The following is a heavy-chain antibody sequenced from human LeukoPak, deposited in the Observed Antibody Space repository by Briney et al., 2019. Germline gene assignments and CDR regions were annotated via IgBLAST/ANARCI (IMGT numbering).Heavy chain of an antibody. CDR2: VYWNGGST. Sequence: GSLRLSCAASGFTFDDYGKSWVRQAPGKGLEWVSSVYWNGGSTGYADSVKGRFTISRDNAKNSLYLQMSSLRVEDTALYYCARGGSMIVFDYWGQGALVTVSS. CDR1: GFTFDDYG. CDR3: ARGGSMIVFDY. V-gene: IGHV3-20*04. J-gene: IGHJ4*02. D-gene: IGHD3-22*01.